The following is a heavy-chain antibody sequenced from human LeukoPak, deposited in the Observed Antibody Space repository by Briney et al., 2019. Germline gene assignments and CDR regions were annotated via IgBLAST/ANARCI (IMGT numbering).Heavy chain of an antibody. CDR1: GFAFSKYA. Sequence: QSGGSLRLSCVASGFAFSKYAMHWVRQAPGKGLEWVSVIYSGGSTYYADSVKGRFTISRDNSKNTLYLQMNSLRAEDTAVYYCARAYSSSSPLDYWGQGTLVTVSS. J-gene: IGHJ4*02. D-gene: IGHD6-6*01. V-gene: IGHV3-53*01. CDR2: IYSGGST. CDR3: ARAYSSSSPLDY.